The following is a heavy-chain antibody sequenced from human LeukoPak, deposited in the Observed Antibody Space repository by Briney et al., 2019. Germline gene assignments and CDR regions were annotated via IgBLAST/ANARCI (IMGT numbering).Heavy chain of an antibody. CDR2: IYYSGST. D-gene: IGHD6-6*01. CDR1: GGSISSYY. Sequence: SETLSLTCTVSGGSISSYYWSWIRQPPGKGLEWIGYIYYSGSTNYNPTLKSRVTISVDTSKNQFSLKLSSVTAADTAVYYCARSDPRRAARRYYFDYWGQGTLVTVSS. V-gene: IGHV4-59*01. CDR3: ARSDPRRAARRYYFDY. J-gene: IGHJ4*02.